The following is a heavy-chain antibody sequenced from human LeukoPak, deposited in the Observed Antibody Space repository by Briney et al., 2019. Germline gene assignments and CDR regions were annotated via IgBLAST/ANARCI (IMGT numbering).Heavy chain of an antibody. V-gene: IGHV1-69*13. CDR2: IIPIFGTA. J-gene: IGHJ4*02. D-gene: IGHD2-2*01. CDR3: ARNVGYCSSTSCFPHFDY. Sequence: ASVKVSCKASGGTFSSYAISWVRQAPGQGLEWMGGIIPIFGTANYAQKFQGRVTITADESTSTAYMELSSLRSEDRAVYYCARNVGYCSSTSCFPHFDYWGQGTLVTVSS. CDR1: GGTFSSYA.